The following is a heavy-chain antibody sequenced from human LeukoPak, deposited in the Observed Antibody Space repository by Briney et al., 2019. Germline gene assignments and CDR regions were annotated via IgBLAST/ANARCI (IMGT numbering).Heavy chain of an antibody. D-gene: IGHD3-22*01. V-gene: IGHV3-21*01. J-gene: IGHJ4*02. CDR3: ARDKAYYDSSGYGFDY. Sequence: GGSLRLSRAASGFTFSSYSFSWVRQAPGKGLEWVSSITYSSNYIYYADSVKGRFTISRDNAKNLLYLQMNSLEAEDTAVYYCARDKAYYDSSGYGFDYWGQGTLVTVSS. CDR2: ITYSSNYI. CDR1: GFTFSSYS.